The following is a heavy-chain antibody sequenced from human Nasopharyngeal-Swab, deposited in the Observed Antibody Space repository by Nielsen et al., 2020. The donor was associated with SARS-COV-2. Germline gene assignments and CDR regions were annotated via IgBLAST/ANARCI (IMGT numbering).Heavy chain of an antibody. CDR2: IRSKVNSYAT. Sequence: GGSLRLSCAASGFSFSVSSLNWVRQASGKGLEWVGHIRSKVNSYATTYGVSVKGRFTISRDDSKNTAYLQMNSLKTEDTAVYYCARVNPISGSYYDAIDIWGQGTMVTVSS. D-gene: IGHD1-26*01. CDR1: GFSFSVSS. J-gene: IGHJ3*02. CDR3: ARVNPISGSYYDAIDI. V-gene: IGHV3-73*01.